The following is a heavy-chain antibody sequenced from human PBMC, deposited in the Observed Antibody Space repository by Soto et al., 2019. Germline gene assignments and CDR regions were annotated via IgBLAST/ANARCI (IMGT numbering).Heavy chain of an antibody. J-gene: IGHJ3*02. CDR3: ARDRVTLANDAFDI. CDR1: GGSISSYY. D-gene: IGHD3-10*01. V-gene: IGHV4-4*07. CDR2: FYTSGST. Sequence: SKTLSLTCTVSGGSISSYYWSWIRQPAGKGLEWIGRFYTSGSTNYNPSLKSRVTMSVDTSKNQFSLNLSSVTAADTAVYYCARDRVTLANDAFDIWGQGTMVTVSS.